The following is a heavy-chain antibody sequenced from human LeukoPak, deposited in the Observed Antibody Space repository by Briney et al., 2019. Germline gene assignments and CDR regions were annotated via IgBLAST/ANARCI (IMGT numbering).Heavy chain of an antibody. CDR1: GFTFSSYA. V-gene: IGHV3-7*01. D-gene: IGHD1-26*01. J-gene: IGHJ2*01. CDR3: VTTWGAHYWYFDL. Sequence: GGSLRLSCAASGFTFSSYAMHWVRQAPGKGLEWVANMRPDGREKYYVDSVKCRFTISRDNAKNSLYLQMNSLRAEDTAVYYCVTTWGAHYWYFDLWGRGALVTVSS. CDR2: MRPDGREK.